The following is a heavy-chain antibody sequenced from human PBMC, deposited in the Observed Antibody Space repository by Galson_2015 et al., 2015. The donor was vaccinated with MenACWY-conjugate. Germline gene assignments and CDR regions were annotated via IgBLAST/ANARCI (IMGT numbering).Heavy chain of an antibody. Sequence: SLRLSCAASGLTFSNYWMSWVRQAPGKGLEWVANIKQDGREKYYVDSVKGRFTISRDNAKNSLYLQMNSLRAEDTAMYYCASSVYYGDYYFDYWGQGTLVTVSS. CDR1: GLTFSNYW. CDR2: IKQDGREK. D-gene: IGHD4-17*01. CDR3: ASSVYYGDYYFDY. V-gene: IGHV3-7*03. J-gene: IGHJ4*02.